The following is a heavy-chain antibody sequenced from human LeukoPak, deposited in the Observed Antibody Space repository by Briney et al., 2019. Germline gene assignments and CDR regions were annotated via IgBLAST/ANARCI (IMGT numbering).Heavy chain of an antibody. D-gene: IGHD5-18*01. CDR1: GGSISSSSYY. J-gene: IGHJ6*04. CDR2: IFYSGST. CDR3: ARHVDTAMDV. V-gene: IGHV4-39*07. Sequence: SETLSLTCTVSGGSISSSSYYWGWIRQPPGKGLEWIGTIFYSGSTYYNPSLKSRVTISVDTSKNQFSLKLSSVTAADTAVYYCARHVDTAMDVWGKGTTVTISS.